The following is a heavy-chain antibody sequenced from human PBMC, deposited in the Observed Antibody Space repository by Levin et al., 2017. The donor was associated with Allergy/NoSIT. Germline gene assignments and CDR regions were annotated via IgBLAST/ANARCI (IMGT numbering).Heavy chain of an antibody. J-gene: IGHJ4*02. Sequence: GESLKISCAASGFTFDDYGMSWVRQAPGKGLEWVSGINWNGGSTGYADSVKGRFTISRDNAKNSLYLQMNSLRAEDTALYYCAREGYSGYPQGGYFDYWGQGTLVTVSS. CDR2: INWNGGST. CDR3: AREGYSGYPQGGYFDY. V-gene: IGHV3-20*04. CDR1: GFTFDDYG. D-gene: IGHD5-12*01.